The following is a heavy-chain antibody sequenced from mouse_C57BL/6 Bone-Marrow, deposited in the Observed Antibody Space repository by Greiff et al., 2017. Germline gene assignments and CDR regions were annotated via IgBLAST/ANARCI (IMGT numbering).Heavy chain of an antibody. V-gene: IGHV1-82*01. CDR2: IYPGDGDT. J-gene: IGHJ1*03. D-gene: IGHD1-1*01. CDR1: GYAFSSSW. CDR3: ARSDYYGSSLWYFDG. Sequence: VQLQQSGPELVKPGASVKISCKASGYAFSSSWMHWVKQRPGKGLEWIGRIYPGDGDTNYNGKFKGKATLTADKSSSAAYMQLSSLTSEDSAVYFGARSDYYGSSLWYFDGWGTGTTVTVSS.